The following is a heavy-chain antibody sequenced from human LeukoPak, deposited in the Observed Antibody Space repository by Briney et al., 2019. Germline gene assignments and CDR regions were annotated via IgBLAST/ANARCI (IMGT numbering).Heavy chain of an antibody. V-gene: IGHV3-30-3*01. CDR2: IAYDGSNK. D-gene: IGHD3-10*01. Sequence: GGSLRLSCAASGFIFSSYGMHWVRQAPGKGLEWVAVIAYDGSNKDYADSVKGRFTISRDNSKNTLYLQMNSLRAEDTAVYHCARDRSGSYCIDYWGQGTLVTVSS. CDR1: GFIFSSYG. CDR3: ARDRSGSYCIDY. J-gene: IGHJ4*02.